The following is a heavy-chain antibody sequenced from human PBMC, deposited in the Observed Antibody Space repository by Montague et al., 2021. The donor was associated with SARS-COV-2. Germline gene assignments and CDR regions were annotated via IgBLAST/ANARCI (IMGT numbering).Heavy chain of an antibody. Sequence: KWLNDYRVSLRIRMIINPDTSRNQFSLQLNSVTPEDTAVYYCARREIPRGTFSVWGQGTMVTVSS. CDR2: KWLN. CDR3: ARREIPRGTFSV. J-gene: IGHJ3*01. V-gene: IGHV6-1*01. D-gene: IGHD3-16*01.